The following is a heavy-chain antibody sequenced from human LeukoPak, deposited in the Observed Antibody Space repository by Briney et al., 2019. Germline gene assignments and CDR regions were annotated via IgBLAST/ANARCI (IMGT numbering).Heavy chain of an antibody. J-gene: IGHJ4*02. V-gene: IGHV3-74*01. D-gene: IGHD6-6*01. CDR1: GFSFSGHW. Sequence: GGSLRLSCTASGFSFSGHWMHWARQLPGKGLVWVSRISPTGSTTSYADSVKGRFTVSRDNAKNTLYLRVNNLRAEDTAVYYCARGPNSNWSGLDFWGQGTLLTVSS. CDR3: ARGPNSNWSGLDF. CDR2: ISPTGSTT.